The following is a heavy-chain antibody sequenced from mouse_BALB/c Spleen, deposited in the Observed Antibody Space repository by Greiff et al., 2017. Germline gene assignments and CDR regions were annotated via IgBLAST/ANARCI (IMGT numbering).Heavy chain of an antibody. CDR2: INPSNGGT. V-gene: IGHV1S81*02. J-gene: IGHJ3*01. CDR1: GYTFTSYY. Sequence: VQLQQSGAELVKPGASVKLSCKASGYTFTSYYMYWVKQRPGQGLEWIGEINPSNGGTNFNEKFKSKATLTVDKSSSTAYMQLSSLTSEDSAVYYCTKGMSTGAYWGQGTLVTVSA. CDR3: TKGMSTGAY. D-gene: IGHD5-1*01.